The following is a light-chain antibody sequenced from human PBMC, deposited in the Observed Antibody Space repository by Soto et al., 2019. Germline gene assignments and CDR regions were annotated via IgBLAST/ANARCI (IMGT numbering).Light chain of an antibody. V-gene: IGLV2-11*01. Sequence: QSVLTQPRSVSGSPGQSVTISCTGTSSDVGGYNYVSWYQQHPGKAPKLMIYDVGKRPSGVPDRFSGSKSDNTASLTISGLRAEDEADYYCCSYVGRNTFVFGTGTKVTVL. J-gene: IGLJ1*01. CDR1: SSDVGGYNY. CDR2: DVG. CDR3: CSYVGRNTFV.